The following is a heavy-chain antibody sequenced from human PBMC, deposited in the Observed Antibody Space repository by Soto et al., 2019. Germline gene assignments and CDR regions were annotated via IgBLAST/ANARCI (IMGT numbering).Heavy chain of an antibody. J-gene: IGHJ4*02. D-gene: IGHD5-12*01. CDR2: INHILTT. Sequence: SETLSLTCAVYGGSFSVYYWNWIRQPPVNGLEFIGEINHILTTNYNPSLKTRFTISLYSSKNHFSLKLISVTAADTAVYYCARGHALRNFDYWGQGTLVTVSS. V-gene: IGHV4-34*01. CDR1: GGSFSVYY. CDR3: ARGHALRNFDY.